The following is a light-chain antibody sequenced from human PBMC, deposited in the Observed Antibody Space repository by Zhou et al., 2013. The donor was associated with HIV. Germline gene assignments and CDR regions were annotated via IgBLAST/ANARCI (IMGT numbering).Light chain of an antibody. CDR1: QSISDN. CDR2: AAS. Sequence: DIQMTQSPSTLSASVGDRVTITCRASQSISDNLNWYQQRPGKAPKLLIYAASTLQVGVPSRFSGGGSGTDFTLTISSLQSEDFATYYCQQYDATPYTFGQGTKVEI. J-gene: IGKJ2*01. V-gene: IGKV1-39*01. CDR3: QQYDATPYT.